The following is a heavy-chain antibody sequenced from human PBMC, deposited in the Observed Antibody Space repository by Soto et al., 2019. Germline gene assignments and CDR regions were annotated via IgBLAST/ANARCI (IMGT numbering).Heavy chain of an antibody. CDR1: GFTFSSYA. J-gene: IGHJ4*02. CDR2: ISYDGSNK. V-gene: IGHV3-30-3*01. CDR3: ARDSGEETAAPDY. D-gene: IGHD5-18*01. Sequence: QVQLVESGGGVVQPGRSLRLSCAASGFTFSSYAMHWVRQAPGKGLEWVAVISYDGSNKYYADSVKGRFTISRDNSKNTLYLQMNSLRAEDTAVYYCARDSGEETAAPDYWGQGTLVTVSS.